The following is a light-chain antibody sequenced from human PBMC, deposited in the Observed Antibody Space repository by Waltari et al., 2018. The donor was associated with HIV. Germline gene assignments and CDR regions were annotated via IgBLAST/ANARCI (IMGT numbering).Light chain of an antibody. J-gene: IGKJ1*01. V-gene: IGKV4-1*01. Sequence: DIVMTQSPHSLALSLGERATVHCKSSQNMFYSSKNANYLAWYQQKQGQSPKLLIYWASSRASGVPDRFSGSGSRTDFTLSISSLQSEDVAVYFCQQYYSTPPTFGQGTRVEIK. CDR1: QNMFYSSKNANY. CDR2: WAS. CDR3: QQYYSTPPT.